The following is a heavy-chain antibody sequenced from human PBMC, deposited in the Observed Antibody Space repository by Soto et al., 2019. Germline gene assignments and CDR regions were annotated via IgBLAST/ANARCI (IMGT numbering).Heavy chain of an antibody. J-gene: IGHJ6*02. V-gene: IGHV1-8*01. CDR1: GYTFSDFD. D-gene: IGHD3-16*01. Sequence: QAHLEQSGAEVKRPGASVKVSSKASGYTFSDFDINWLRQASGQGPEWMGWMNAKSGDTFFAQRFQGKLNMTWDTSLSTAYMEVGSLTSDDTAMYYCARGNPFNYAGFDVWGQGTTVAVSS. CDR3: ARGNPFNYAGFDV. CDR2: MNAKSGDT.